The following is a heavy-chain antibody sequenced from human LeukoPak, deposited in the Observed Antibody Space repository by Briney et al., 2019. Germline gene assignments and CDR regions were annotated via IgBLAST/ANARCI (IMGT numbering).Heavy chain of an antibody. J-gene: IGHJ3*02. CDR1: GFTFSNYG. CDR2: ISDSGSST. V-gene: IGHV3-23*01. Sequence: PGGSLRLSCAASGFTFSNYGMTWVRQAPGKGLEWVSVISDSGSSTYYADSVKGRFIISRDNSKNTLYLQMNSLRAEDTAVYYCAKDRIAVADDAFDIWGQGTMVTVSS. CDR3: AKDRIAVADDAFDI. D-gene: IGHD6-19*01.